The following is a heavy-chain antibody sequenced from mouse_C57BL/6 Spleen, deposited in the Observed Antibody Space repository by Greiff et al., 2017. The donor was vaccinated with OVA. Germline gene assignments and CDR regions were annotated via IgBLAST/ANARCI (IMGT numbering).Heavy chain of an antibody. J-gene: IGHJ3*01. CDR2: INPNNGGT. V-gene: IGHV1-22*01. CDR1: GYTFTDYN. CDR3: ARWNGYYLAWFAY. Sequence: EVKLVESGPELVKPGASVKMSCKASGYTFTDYNMHWVKQSHGKSLEWIGYINPNNGGTSYNQKFKGKATLPVNKSSSTAYMELRSLTSEDSAVYYCARWNGYYLAWFAYWGQGTLVTVSA. D-gene: IGHD2-3*01.